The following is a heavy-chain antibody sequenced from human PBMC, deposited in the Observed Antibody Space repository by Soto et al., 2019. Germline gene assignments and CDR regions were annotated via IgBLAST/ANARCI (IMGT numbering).Heavy chain of an antibody. D-gene: IGHD3-3*01. J-gene: IGHJ6*02. V-gene: IGHV4-59*01. Sequence: PSETLSLTCTVSGGSISSYYWSWIRQPPGKGLEWIGYIYYSGSTNYNPSLKSRVPISVDTSKNQFSLKLSSVTAADTAVYYCARAHYDFWSGAISLYYGMDVWGQGTTVTVSS. CDR1: GGSISSYY. CDR2: IYYSGST. CDR3: ARAHYDFWSGAISLYYGMDV.